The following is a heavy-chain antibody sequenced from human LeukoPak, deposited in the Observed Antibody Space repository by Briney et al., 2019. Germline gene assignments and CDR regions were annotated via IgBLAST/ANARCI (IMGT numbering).Heavy chain of an antibody. D-gene: IGHD3-9*01. CDR2: LYYSGGT. J-gene: IGHJ4*02. CDR1: GGSITGYY. Sequence: SETLSLTCSASGGSITGYYWSWIRQPPGKGLEWIGYLYYSGGTTYNPSLKSRVTISVDWSKNHFSLKLSSVTAADTAVYYCAREGDYDILTGYYFIDSWGQGTLVTVSS. V-gene: IGHV4-59*12. CDR3: AREGDYDILTGYYFIDS.